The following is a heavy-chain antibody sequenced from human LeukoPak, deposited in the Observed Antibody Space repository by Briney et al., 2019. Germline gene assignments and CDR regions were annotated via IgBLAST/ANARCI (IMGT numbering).Heavy chain of an antibody. Sequence: ASVKVSCKVSGYTLTELSMHWVRQAPGKGLEWMGGFDPEDGETIYAQKFQGRVTMTEDTSTDTAYMELSSLRSEDTAVYYCATVARRWYEIYNWFDPWGQGTLVTVSS. V-gene: IGHV1-24*01. CDR1: GYTLTELS. D-gene: IGHD6-13*01. CDR3: ATVARRWYEIYNWFDP. CDR2: FDPEDGET. J-gene: IGHJ5*02.